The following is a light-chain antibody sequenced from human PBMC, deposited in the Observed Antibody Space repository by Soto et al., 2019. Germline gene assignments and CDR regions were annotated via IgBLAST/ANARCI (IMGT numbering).Light chain of an antibody. V-gene: IGKV1-5*03. CDR1: QSISSW. CDR2: KGS. Sequence: DIQMTQSPSTLSASVGDRVTITCRASQSISSWLAWYQQKPGKAPKVLIYKGSSLESGVPSRFSGSGSGTESTLTISSLQPDDFATYYCLQYNTLWTFGQGTKVEFK. J-gene: IGKJ1*01. CDR3: LQYNTLWT.